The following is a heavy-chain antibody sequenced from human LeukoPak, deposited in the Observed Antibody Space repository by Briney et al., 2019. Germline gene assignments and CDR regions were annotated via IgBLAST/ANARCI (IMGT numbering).Heavy chain of an antibody. D-gene: IGHD3-10*01. CDR2: IYYSGNT. CDR1: GVSISSSNSY. CDR3: ARQTGSGLFTLP. V-gene: IGHV4-39*01. J-gene: IGHJ4*02. Sequence: SEILSLTCTVSGVSISSSNSYWGWIRQPPGKGLEWIGSIYYSGNTYYNASLKSRVTISVDTSKNQFSLKLTSVTAADTAVYYCARQTGSGLFTLPGGQGTLVTVSS.